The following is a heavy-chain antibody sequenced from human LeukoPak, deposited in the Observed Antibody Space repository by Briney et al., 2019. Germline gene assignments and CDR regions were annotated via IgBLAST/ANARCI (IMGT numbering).Heavy chain of an antibody. D-gene: IGHD1-20*01. CDR1: GFTFSSYG. V-gene: IGHV3-33*01. CDR2: IWYDGSNK. J-gene: IGHJ2*01. CDR3: ARGVFDGDLLTGYWYFDL. Sequence: GGSLRRSCAASGFTFSSYGFHWVRRAPGKGLEWVAVIWYDGSNKYYGDSVKGRFTISRDNSKNTVYLQMNSLRAEDTAVYYCARGVFDGDLLTGYWYFDLWGRGTLVTVSS.